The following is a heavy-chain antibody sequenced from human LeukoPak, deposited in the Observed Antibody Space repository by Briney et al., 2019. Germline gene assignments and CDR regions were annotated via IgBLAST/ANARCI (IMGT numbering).Heavy chain of an antibody. Sequence: SVKVSCKASGGTFSSYVISWVRQAPGQGLEWMGRIIPIFGTANYAQKFQGRVTVTTDESTSTAYMELSSLRSEDTAVYYCAREVGLGQLVSNWFDPWGQGTLVTVSS. CDR2: IIPIFGTA. V-gene: IGHV1-69*05. CDR1: GGTFSSYV. D-gene: IGHD6-13*01. J-gene: IGHJ5*02. CDR3: AREVGLGQLVSNWFDP.